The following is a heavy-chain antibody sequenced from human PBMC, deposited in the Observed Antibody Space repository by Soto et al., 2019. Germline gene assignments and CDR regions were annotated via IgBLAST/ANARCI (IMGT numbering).Heavy chain of an antibody. V-gene: IGHV3-74*01. Sequence: GGSLRLSCAASGFTFSASWMHWVRQTPRKGMVWVSHISPDGSSTRDADSVQGRFINSRDNARSTLYLQMHSLRAEDTAVYYCARDNNWSYDYWGQGILVTVSS. J-gene: IGHJ4*02. CDR2: ISPDGSST. CDR3: ARDNNWSYDY. CDR1: GFTFSASW. D-gene: IGHD1-1*01.